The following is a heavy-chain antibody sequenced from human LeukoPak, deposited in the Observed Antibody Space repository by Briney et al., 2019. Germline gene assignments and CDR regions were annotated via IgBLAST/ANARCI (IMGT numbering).Heavy chain of an antibody. D-gene: IGHD3-10*01. CDR2: ISSSGSTI. Sequence: AGGSLRLSCAASGFTFSSYEMNWVRQAPGKGLEWVSYISSSGSTIYYADSVKGRFTISRDNAKNSLYLQMNSLRAEDTAVYYCARVEYYSGSYEDYWGQGTLVTVSS. CDR3: ARVEYYSGSYEDY. CDR1: GFTFSSYE. V-gene: IGHV3-48*03. J-gene: IGHJ4*02.